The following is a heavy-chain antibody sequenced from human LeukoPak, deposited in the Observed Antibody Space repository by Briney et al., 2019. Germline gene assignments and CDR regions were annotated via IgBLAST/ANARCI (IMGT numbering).Heavy chain of an antibody. J-gene: IGHJ4*02. CDR1: GGSFSGYY. D-gene: IGHD3-22*01. CDR2: ITHTGST. CDR3: ARAPMYYYDSSGYLLY. Sequence: SETLSLTCAVYGGSFSGYYWTWIRLPPGKGLEWIGEITHTGSTNYNPSLKSRVTISTGTSKNQFSLKLTSVTAADTAVYYCARAPMYYYDSSGYLLYWGQGTLVTVSS. V-gene: IGHV4-34*01.